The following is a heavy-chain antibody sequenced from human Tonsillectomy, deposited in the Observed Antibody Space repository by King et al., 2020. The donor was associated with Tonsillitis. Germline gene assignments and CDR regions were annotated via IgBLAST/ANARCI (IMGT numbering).Heavy chain of an antibody. V-gene: IGHV3-23*04. D-gene: IGHD2-15*01. Sequence: VQLVESGGGLVQPGGPLRLSCAASGFTFRSYALRWVRQSPGQGLQRVSAIRGSGYKPYYIGSGTGRFTISSANSKNTVSLQMNSLRAEDTGVYYCVRGMLTGSCADYWGQGTLVTVSS. CDR3: VRGMLTGSCADY. CDR2: IRGSGYKP. J-gene: IGHJ4*02. CDR1: GFTFRSYA.